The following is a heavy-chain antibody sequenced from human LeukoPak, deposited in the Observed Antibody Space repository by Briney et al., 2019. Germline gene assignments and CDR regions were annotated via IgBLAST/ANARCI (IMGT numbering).Heavy chain of an antibody. CDR2: INSDGSST. V-gene: IGHV3-74*01. J-gene: IGHJ4*02. CDR1: GFTFSGCW. D-gene: IGHD3-22*01. Sequence: GGSLRLSCAASGFTFSGCWMHWVRQAPGKGLVWVSRINSDGSSTNYADSVKGRFTISRDNAKNTLYLQMNSLRAEDTAVYYCARDPPTRYYDSSGYLDYWGQGTLVTVSS. CDR3: ARDPPTRYYDSSGYLDY.